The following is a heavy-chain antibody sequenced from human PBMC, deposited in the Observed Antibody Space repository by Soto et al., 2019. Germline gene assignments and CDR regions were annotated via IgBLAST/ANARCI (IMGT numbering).Heavy chain of an antibody. CDR1: GFSLNTTAVG. CDR2: IYWDNDK. Sequence: ASGPTLVNPTQTLTLTCTFSGFSLNTTAVGVGWIRQPPGKALEWLALIYWDNDKRYNPSLKTRLTITKDTSKNQVVLKMTNMDPVDTATYFCAHREGDDYVWGSHKDAFDIWGQGTMVTVSS. D-gene: IGHD3-16*01. V-gene: IGHV2-5*02. CDR3: AHREGDDYVWGSHKDAFDI. J-gene: IGHJ3*02.